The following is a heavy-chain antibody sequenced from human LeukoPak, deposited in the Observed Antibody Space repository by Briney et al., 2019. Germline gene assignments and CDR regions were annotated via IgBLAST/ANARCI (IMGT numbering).Heavy chain of an antibody. CDR3: ARYQLAIAAASYGMDV. Sequence: SETLSLTCSVSGGSISSYYWSWIRQPPGKGLEWIGYIYYSGSTNYNPSLKSRVTISVDTSKNQFSLKLSSVTAADTAVYYCARYQLAIAAASYGMDVWGQGTTVTVSS. CDR2: IYYSGST. J-gene: IGHJ6*02. CDR1: GGSISSYY. D-gene: IGHD6-13*01. V-gene: IGHV4-59*01.